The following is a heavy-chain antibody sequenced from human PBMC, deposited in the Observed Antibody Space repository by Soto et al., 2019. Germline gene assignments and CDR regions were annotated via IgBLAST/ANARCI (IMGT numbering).Heavy chain of an antibody. V-gene: IGHV1-2*02. CDR1: GYTFTGYY. CDR3: ARDAPPAASWAYYYYYGMDV. J-gene: IGHJ6*02. D-gene: IGHD2-2*01. CDR2: INPNSGGT. Sequence: ASVKVSCKASGYTFTGYYMHWVRQAPGQGLEWMGWINPNSGGTDYAQKFQGRVTMTRATSTSTAYMELSRLRPDDTAVYYCARDAPPAASWAYYYYYGMDVWGQGTTVTVSS.